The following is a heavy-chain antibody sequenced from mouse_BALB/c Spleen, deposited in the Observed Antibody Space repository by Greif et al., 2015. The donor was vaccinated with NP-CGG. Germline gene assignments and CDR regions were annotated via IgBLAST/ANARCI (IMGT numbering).Heavy chain of an antibody. Sequence: QVQLQQSGAELAKPGASVKMSCKASGYTFTSYWMHWVKQRPGQGLEWIGYINPSTGYTEYNQKFKDKATLTADKSSSTAYMQLSSLTSEDSAVYYCASSLSTMITTPYAMDYWGQGPSVTVSS. CDR2: INPSTGYT. J-gene: IGHJ4*01. D-gene: IGHD2-4*01. CDR3: ASSLSTMITTPYAMDY. CDR1: GYTFTSYW. V-gene: IGHV1-7*01.